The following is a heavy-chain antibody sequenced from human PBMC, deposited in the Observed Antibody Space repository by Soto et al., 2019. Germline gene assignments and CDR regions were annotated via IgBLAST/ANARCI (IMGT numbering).Heavy chain of an antibody. CDR3: ASLVATDMGD. Sequence: SETLSLTCAVYGGSFSGYYWSWIRQPPGKGLEWIGEINHSGSTNYNPSLKSRVTISVDTSKNQFSLKLSSVTAADTAVYYCASLVATDMGDWGQGTLVTVSS. CDR2: INHSGST. D-gene: IGHD5-12*01. J-gene: IGHJ4*02. V-gene: IGHV4-34*01. CDR1: GGSFSGYY.